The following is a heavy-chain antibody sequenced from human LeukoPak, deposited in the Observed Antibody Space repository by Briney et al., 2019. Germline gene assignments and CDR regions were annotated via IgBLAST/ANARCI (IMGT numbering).Heavy chain of an antibody. V-gene: IGHV1-8*02. CDR2: INPNSGGT. CDR3: ARLNPLWV. Sequence: ASVKVSCKASGYTFTNYAINWARQAPGQGLEWMGWINPNSGGTNYAQKFQGRVTMTRNTSISTAYMELSSLRSEDTAVYYCARLNPLWVGGQGTLVTVSS. J-gene: IGHJ4*02. D-gene: IGHD5-18*01. CDR1: GYTFTNYA.